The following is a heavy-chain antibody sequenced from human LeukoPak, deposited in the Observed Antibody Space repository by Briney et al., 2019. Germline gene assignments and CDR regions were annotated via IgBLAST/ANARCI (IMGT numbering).Heavy chain of an antibody. D-gene: IGHD3-3*01. CDR2: INHSGST. J-gene: IGHJ6*03. Sequence: PSETLSLTCAVYGGSFSGYYWSWIRQPPGKGLEWIGEINHSGSTNYNPSLKSRVTISVDTSKNQFSLKLSSVTAADTAVYYCARGPRGYDFWSGSLGYMDVWGKGTTVTVSS. V-gene: IGHV4-34*01. CDR3: ARGPRGYDFWSGSLGYMDV. CDR1: GGSFSGYY.